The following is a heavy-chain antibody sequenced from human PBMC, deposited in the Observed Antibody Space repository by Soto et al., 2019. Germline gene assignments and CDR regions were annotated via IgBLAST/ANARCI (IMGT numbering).Heavy chain of an antibody. D-gene: IGHD2-2*01. CDR3: ARVYCSTTTCHVQAFDS. V-gene: IGHV3-48*03. Sequence: GGSLRLSCAASGFIFSSYEMNWVRQAPGKTLEWVSYISSSGDSSYYADSVKGRFTISRDNARKSLYLQMNSLRAEDTAVYYCARVYCSTTTCHVQAFDSWGQGTLVTVSS. CDR1: GFIFSSYE. J-gene: IGHJ4*02. CDR2: ISSSGDSS.